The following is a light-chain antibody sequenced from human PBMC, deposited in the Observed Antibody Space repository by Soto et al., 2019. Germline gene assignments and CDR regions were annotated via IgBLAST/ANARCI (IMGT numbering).Light chain of an antibody. CDR1: QSVSSN. Sequence: EIVMTQSPATLSVSPGDRATLSCRASQSVSSNLAWYQQKPGQAPRLLIHDASTRATGTPARFSGSGSGTEFTLTISSLQSEDSAVYYCQQYNNWRTFGQGTKVEIK. J-gene: IGKJ1*01. CDR3: QQYNNWRT. V-gene: IGKV3-15*01. CDR2: DAS.